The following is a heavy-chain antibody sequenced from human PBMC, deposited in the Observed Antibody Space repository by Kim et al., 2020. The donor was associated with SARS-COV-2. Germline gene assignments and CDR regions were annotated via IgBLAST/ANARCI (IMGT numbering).Heavy chain of an antibody. CDR1: GFTFSSYA. CDR3: AKADYYGSGSYYNAINYGMYA. Sequence: GGSLRLSCAASGFTFSSYAMSWVRQAPGKGLEWVSVIYSGGSSTYYADSVKGRFTISRDNSKNTLYLQMNSLRAEDTAVYYCAKADYYGSGSYYNAINYGMYAWGHGTTVTVSS. V-gene: IGHV3-23*03. J-gene: IGHJ6*02. D-gene: IGHD3-10*01. CDR2: IYSGGSST.